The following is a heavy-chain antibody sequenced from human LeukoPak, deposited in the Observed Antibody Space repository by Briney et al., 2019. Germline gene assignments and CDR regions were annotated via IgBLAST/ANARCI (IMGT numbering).Heavy chain of an antibody. J-gene: IGHJ4*02. CDR3: TRVSRSGSYSDF. D-gene: IGHD3-10*01. CDR2: IRSQGYGGTT. Sequence: GGSLRLSCAASGFTFSNNWMTWVRQAPGKGLEWVGLIRSQGYGGTTQYAASVKGRFTISRDDSKSIAYLQMNSLKTEDTAVYYCTRVSRSGSYSDFWGQGTLVTVSS. CDR1: GFTFSNNW. V-gene: IGHV3-49*04.